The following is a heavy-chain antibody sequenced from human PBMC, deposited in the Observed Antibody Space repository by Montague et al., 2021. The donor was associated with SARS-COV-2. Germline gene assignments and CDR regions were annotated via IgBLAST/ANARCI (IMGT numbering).Heavy chain of an antibody. CDR2: ISYDGSNK. Sequence: SLRLSCAASGFTFSSYAMHWVRQAPGKGLEWVAVISYDGSNKYHADSVKGRFTISRDNSKNTLYLQMNSLRAEDTAVYYCARDKDLYCSGGSCYSLDYYDSSGYSLRGYFDYWDQGTLVTVSS. CDR3: ARDKDLYCSGGSCYSLDYYDSSGYSLRGYFDY. CDR1: GFTFSSYA. V-gene: IGHV3-30-3*01. D-gene: IGHD2-15*01. J-gene: IGHJ4*02.